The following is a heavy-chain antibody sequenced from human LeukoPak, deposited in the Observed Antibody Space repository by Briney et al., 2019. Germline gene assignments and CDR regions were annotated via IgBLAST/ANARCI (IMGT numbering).Heavy chain of an antibody. V-gene: IGHV1-2*02. D-gene: IGHD3-3*01. Sequence: GASVKVSCKASGYTFTGYYMHWVRQAPGQGLERMGWINPNSGGTNYAQKFQGRVTMTRDTSISTAYMELSRLRSDDTAVYYCARDRYSRYYDFWSGYWGFDYWGQGTLVTVSS. CDR3: ARDRYSRYYDFWSGYWGFDY. J-gene: IGHJ4*02. CDR2: INPNSGGT. CDR1: GYTFTGYY.